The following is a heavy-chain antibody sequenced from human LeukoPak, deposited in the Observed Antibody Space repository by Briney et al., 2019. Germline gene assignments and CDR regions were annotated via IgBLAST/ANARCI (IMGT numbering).Heavy chain of an antibody. J-gene: IGHJ3*02. CDR2: TYDMAKWYK. Sequence: SQTPSLTCAISGDSVSSNSAACNWIRQSPSRGLEWLVMTYDMAKWYKDYAVSVNIRITINPDTSKNQFSLQLHYVPPEDPAVYYCARSLRLGSCSSTSCYGAFDIWGQGTMVTVSS. CDR3: ARSLRLGSCSSTSCYGAFDI. CDR1: GDSVSSNSAA. V-gene: IGHV6-1*01. D-gene: IGHD2-2*01.